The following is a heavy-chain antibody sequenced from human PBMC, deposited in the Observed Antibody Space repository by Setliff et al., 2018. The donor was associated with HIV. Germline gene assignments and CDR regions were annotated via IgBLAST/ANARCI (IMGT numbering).Heavy chain of an antibody. V-gene: IGHV4-34*01. CDR1: GGSFSGHY. CDR2: INQSGST. Sequence: SETLSLTCAVYGGSFSGHYWSWFRQPPGKGLEWIGEINQSGSTAYNPSLKSRVTISVDTSKNQFSLKLSSVTAADTAVYYCARGTYGGYAGLFDYWGQGSLVTVS. J-gene: IGHJ4*02. D-gene: IGHD5-12*01. CDR3: ARGTYGGYAGLFDY.